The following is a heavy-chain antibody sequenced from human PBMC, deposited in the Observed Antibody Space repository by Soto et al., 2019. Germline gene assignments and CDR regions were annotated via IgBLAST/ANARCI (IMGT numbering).Heavy chain of an antibody. CDR1: GGSISSYY. D-gene: IGHD2-15*01. V-gene: IGHV4-59*01. J-gene: IGHJ6*02. CDR3: ASHRGAAPYYSYGMDV. Sequence: QVQLQESGPGLVKPSETLSLTCTVSGGSISSYYWSWIRQPPGKGLEWIGYIYYTGSTNYNPSLKSRVTISVDTSKNQFSLKLNSVTAADTAVYYCASHRGAAPYYSYGMDVWGQGTTVTVSS. CDR2: IYYTGST.